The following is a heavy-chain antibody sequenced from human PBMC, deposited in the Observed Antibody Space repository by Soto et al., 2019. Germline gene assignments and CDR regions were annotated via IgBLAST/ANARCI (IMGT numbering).Heavy chain of an antibody. CDR1: GGTFSSYT. Sequence: QVQLVQSGAEVKKPGSSVKVSCKASGGTFSSYTISWVRQAPGQGLEWMGRIIPILGIANYAQKFQGRVTITADKSTSTAYMELSSLRSEDTAVYYCARGDYGGDRDYWGQGTLVTVSS. CDR2: IIPILGIA. V-gene: IGHV1-69*02. J-gene: IGHJ4*02. D-gene: IGHD4-17*01. CDR3: ARGDYGGDRDY.